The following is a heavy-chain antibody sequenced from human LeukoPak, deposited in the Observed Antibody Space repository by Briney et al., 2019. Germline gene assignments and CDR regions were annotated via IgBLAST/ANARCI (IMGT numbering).Heavy chain of an antibody. CDR1: GFTFSSYW. D-gene: IGHD1-1*01. Sequence: GGSLRLSCAASGFTFSSYWMHWVRQAPGKGLVWFSRINSDGSGTSYADSVKGRFTISRDNAKNTLYLQMNSLRAEDTAVYYCARVSTGSFDYWGQGTLVTVSS. J-gene: IGHJ4*02. CDR3: ARVSTGSFDY. CDR2: INSDGSGT. V-gene: IGHV3-74*01.